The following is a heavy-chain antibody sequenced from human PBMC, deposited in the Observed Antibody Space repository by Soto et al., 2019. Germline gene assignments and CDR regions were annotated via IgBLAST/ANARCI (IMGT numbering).Heavy chain of an antibody. D-gene: IGHD2-2*01. J-gene: IGHJ3*02. V-gene: IGHV3-23*01. CDR3: ASLPLGYCSSTSCYDAFDI. CDR1: GFTFSSYA. Sequence: GGSLRLSCAASGFTFSSYAMSWVRQAPGKGLEWVSAISGSGGSTYYADSVKGRFTISRDNSKNTLYLQMNSLRAEDTAVYYCASLPLGYCSSTSCYDAFDIWGQGTMVTVSS. CDR2: ISGSGGST.